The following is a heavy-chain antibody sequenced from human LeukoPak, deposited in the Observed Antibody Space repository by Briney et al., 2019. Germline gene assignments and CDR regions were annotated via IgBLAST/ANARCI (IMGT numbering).Heavy chain of an antibody. CDR1: GFDLSTYE. CDR3: ARGDPHADL. D-gene: IGHD5-24*01. V-gene: IGHV3-48*03. Sequence: PGGSLRLSCAAPGFDLSTYEMNWVRQAPGKGLEWIANITISGHTKNYADPVKGRFSISRDNARTSLYLQMHSLRVEDTGVYYCARGDPHADLWGQGTLVTVSS. CDR2: ITISGHTK. J-gene: IGHJ5*02.